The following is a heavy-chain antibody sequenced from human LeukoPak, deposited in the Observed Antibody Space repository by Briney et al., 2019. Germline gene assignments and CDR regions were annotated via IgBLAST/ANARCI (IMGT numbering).Heavy chain of an antibody. J-gene: IGHJ6*03. V-gene: IGHV1-69*13. CDR3: ATADCSSTSCYPYYYMDV. CDR1: GGTFSSYA. Sequence: GASVKVSCKASGGTFSSYAISWVRQAPGQGLEWMGGIIPIFGTANYAQKFQGRVTITADESTSTAYMELSSLRSEDTAVYYCATADCSSTSCYPYYYMDVWGKGTTVTVSS. CDR2: IIPIFGTA. D-gene: IGHD2-2*01.